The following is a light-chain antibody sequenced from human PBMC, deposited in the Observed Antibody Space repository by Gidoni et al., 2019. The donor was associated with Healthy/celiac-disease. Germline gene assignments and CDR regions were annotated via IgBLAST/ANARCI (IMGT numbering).Light chain of an antibody. CDR2: GAS. Sequence: EIVLTQSPGTLSLSPGESATLSCRASQSVSSSYLAWYQQKPGQAPRLLIYGASSRATGIPDRFSGSGSGTDFTLTISRLEPEDFAVYYCQQYGSSPPPFGGGTKVEIK. CDR1: QSVSSSY. CDR3: QQYGSSPPP. J-gene: IGKJ4*01. V-gene: IGKV3-20*01.